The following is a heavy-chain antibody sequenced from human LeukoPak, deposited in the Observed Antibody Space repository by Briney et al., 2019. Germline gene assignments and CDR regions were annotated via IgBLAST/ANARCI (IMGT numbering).Heavy chain of an antibody. CDR2: IIPILGIA. J-gene: IGHJ5*02. CDR1: GGTFSSYA. CDR3: ASKLDYYDSAFDP. D-gene: IGHD3-22*01. V-gene: IGHV1-69*04. Sequence: ASVKVSCKASGGTFSSYAISWVRQAPGQGLEWMGRIIPILGIANYAQKFQRRVTITADKSTSTAYMELSSLRSEDTAVYYCASKLDYYDSAFDPWGQGTLVTVSS.